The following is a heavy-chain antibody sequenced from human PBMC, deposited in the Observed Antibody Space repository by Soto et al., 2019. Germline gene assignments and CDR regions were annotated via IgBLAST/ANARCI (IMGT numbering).Heavy chain of an antibody. CDR2: MSYDGGNQ. V-gene: IGHV3-30-3*01. CDR3: ARDFEQLGTLDY. D-gene: IGHD6-6*01. J-gene: IGHJ4*02. Sequence: GGSLRLSCAASGFTFSRFPMHWVRQAPGKGLEWVAIMSYDGGNQYYADSVKGRFTISRDNSKNTLYLQMNSLRVEDTAVYYCARDFEQLGTLDYWGQGTLVTVSS. CDR1: GFTFSRFP.